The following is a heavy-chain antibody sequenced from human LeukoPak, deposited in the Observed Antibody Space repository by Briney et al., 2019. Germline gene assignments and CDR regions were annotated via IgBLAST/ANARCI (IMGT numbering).Heavy chain of an antibody. CDR3: ARDRDYYGSGSHYDAFDI. D-gene: IGHD3-10*01. CDR1: GFTFSSHA. Sequence: GRSLRLSCAASGFTFSSHAMHWVRQAPGKGRGWVAVILYDGSNKYYADSGKGRFTISRDNSKNTLYLQMNSLSAEDTAVYYCARDRDYYGSGSHYDAFDIWGQGTMVTVSS. V-gene: IGHV3-30*04. CDR2: ILYDGSNK. J-gene: IGHJ3*02.